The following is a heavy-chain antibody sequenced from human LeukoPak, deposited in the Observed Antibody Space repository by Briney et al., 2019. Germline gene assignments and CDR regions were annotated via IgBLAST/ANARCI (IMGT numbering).Heavy chain of an antibody. V-gene: IGHV1-3*01. CDR1: GYTFTSYA. J-gene: IGHJ4*02. CDR3: ARDLVPDTAMVTVGVGY. D-gene: IGHD5-18*01. CDR2: INAGNGNT. Sequence: ASVKVSCKASGYTFTSYAMHWVRQAPGQRLEWMGWINAGNGNTKYSQKFQGRVTITRDTSASTAYMELSSLRSEDTAVYYCARDLVPDTAMVTVGVGYWGQGTLVTVSS.